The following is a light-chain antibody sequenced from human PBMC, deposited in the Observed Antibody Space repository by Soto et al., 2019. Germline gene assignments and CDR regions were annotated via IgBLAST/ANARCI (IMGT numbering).Light chain of an antibody. V-gene: IGKV1-6*01. J-gene: IGKJ3*01. Sequence: IQMTQSPSTLSASVGDRVTITCRASQSISSWLAWYQQKPGTAPKLLIHDASSLQSGVPSRFSGSGSGTDFTLTISSLQPEDFATYYCLQDYDYPFTFGPGTKVDIK. CDR2: DAS. CDR3: LQDYDYPFT. CDR1: QSISSW.